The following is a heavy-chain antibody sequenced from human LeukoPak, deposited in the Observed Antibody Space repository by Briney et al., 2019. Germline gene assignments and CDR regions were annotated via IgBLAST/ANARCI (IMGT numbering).Heavy chain of an antibody. Sequence: GGSLRLSCAVSGFTLSSNYMTWVRQAPGKWLDWVSTISSGGNTYYADSVKGRFSISRDKSKNTLYLQMNSLRAENTAVYYCARDGYYDSSGYFIKEYFYDWGQGTLVTVSS. CDR3: ARDGYYDSSGYFIKEYFYD. D-gene: IGHD3-22*01. CDR2: ISSGGNT. J-gene: IGHJ1*01. V-gene: IGHV3-53*01. CDR1: GFTLSSNY.